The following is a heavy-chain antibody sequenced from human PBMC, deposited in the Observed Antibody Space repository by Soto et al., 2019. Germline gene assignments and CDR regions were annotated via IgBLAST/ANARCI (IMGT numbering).Heavy chain of an antibody. Sequence: QVQLVESGGGVVQPGRSLRLSCAASGFTFSSYGMHWVRQAPGKGLEWVAVISYDGSNKYYADSVKGRFTISRDNSNNTLYLQMNSLTAEDTAVYYCAKDLPTSGSCGFDYWGQGTLVTVSS. V-gene: IGHV3-30*18. CDR3: AKDLPTSGSCGFDY. J-gene: IGHJ4*02. D-gene: IGHD1-26*01. CDR1: GFTFSSYG. CDR2: ISYDGSNK.